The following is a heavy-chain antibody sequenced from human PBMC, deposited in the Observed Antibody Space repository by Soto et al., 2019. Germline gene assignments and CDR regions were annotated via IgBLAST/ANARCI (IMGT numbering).Heavy chain of an antibody. J-gene: IGHJ5*02. V-gene: IGHV6-1*01. D-gene: IGHD5-12*01. CDR1: VDSVSSNSSA. Sequence: SQTLSRTCAISVDSVSSNSSAWNYNKQSPSRGLELLGRTYYRSKWYNDYAVSVKSRITINPDTSKNQFSLQLNSVTPEDTAVYYCARLRWLQLEFEPWGQGTLVTVSS. CDR2: TYYRSKWYN. CDR3: ARLRWLQLEFEP.